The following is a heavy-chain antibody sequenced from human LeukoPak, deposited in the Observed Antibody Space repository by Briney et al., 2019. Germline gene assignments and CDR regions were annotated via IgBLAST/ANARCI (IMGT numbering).Heavy chain of an antibody. CDR3: ARSGGSYYRNPDFDY. V-gene: IGHV3-23*01. Sequence: GGSLRLSCAASGFTFSSYAMSWVRQAPGKGLEWVSAISGSGGSTYYADSVKGRFTISRDNSKNTLYLQMNSLRAEDTAVYYCARSGGSYYRNPDFDYWGQGTLVTVSS. J-gene: IGHJ4*02. CDR2: ISGSGGST. D-gene: IGHD1-26*01. CDR1: GFTFSSYA.